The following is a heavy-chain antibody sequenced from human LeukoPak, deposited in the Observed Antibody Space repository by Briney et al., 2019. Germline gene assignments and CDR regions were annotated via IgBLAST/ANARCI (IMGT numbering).Heavy chain of an antibody. CDR3: ARGMYGDSVGMDV. D-gene: IGHD2-21*02. CDR1: GFTFSNYA. J-gene: IGHJ6*02. Sequence: GGSLRLSCAASGFTFSNYAMSWVRQAPGKGLEWVSAITGSGGNTYYADSVKGRFTISRDNAKNTLYLQMNSLRVEDTAVYYCARGMYGDSVGMDVWGQGTTVTVSS. V-gene: IGHV3-23*01. CDR2: ITGSGGNT.